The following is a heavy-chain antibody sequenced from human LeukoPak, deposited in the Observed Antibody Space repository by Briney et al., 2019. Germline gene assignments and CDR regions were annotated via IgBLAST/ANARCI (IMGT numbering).Heavy chain of an antibody. J-gene: IGHJ4*02. CDR1: GYSFRKYG. D-gene: IGHD3-22*01. CDR2: VSTNNSNT. CDR3: VTSYYDSSGYYDY. Sequence: VASVKVSCKASGYSFRKYGMTWVRQAPGQGLEWVGWVSTNNSNTNYAQKVQGRVALSTDTSTSTGYMELRSLRSEDTAVYYCVTSYYDSSGYYDYWGPGTLVTVSS. V-gene: IGHV1-18*01.